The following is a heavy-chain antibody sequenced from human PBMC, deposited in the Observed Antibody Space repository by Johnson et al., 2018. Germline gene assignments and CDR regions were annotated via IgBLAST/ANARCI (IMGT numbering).Heavy chain of an antibody. CDR3: ASVHYHDAFDI. CDR1: GGSFRGYY. Sequence: QVQLQQWGGGLLKPSETLSLTCAVYGGSFRGYYWSWIRQPPGKGLEWIGEITHSGSTNYNTSLKSRVTISVDTSKNQFSLKVSSVTAADTAVYYCASVHYHDAFDILGRGTMVTVSS. CDR2: ITHSGST. V-gene: IGHV4-34*01. J-gene: IGHJ3*02. D-gene: IGHD3-10*01.